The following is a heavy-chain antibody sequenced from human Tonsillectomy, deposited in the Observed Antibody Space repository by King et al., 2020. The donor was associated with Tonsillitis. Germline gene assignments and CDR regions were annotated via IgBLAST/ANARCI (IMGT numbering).Heavy chain of an antibody. CDR3: SGLEHSASSSPEYYFDF. Sequence: QLQESGPGLVKPSETLSLTCTVSGGSIRSSSYYWGWIRQPPGKGLEWIATMYYSGSTYYNPSLESRVTISVDPSKNQFSLKLTFVTAADTAVYYCSGLEHSASSSPEYYFDFWGQGTLVTVSS. CDR2: MYYSGST. D-gene: IGHD6-6*01. J-gene: IGHJ4*02. CDR1: GGSIRSSSYY. V-gene: IGHV4-39*01.